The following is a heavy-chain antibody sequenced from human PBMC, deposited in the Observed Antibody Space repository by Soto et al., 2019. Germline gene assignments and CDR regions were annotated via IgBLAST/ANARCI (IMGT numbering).Heavy chain of an antibody. CDR3: ARADSGYDFDWFDP. Sequence: SETLSLTCAVSGGSISSSNWWSWVRQPPGKGLEWIGEIYHSGSTNYNPSLKSRDTISVDKSKNHFSLKLSFVTAADTAVYYCARADSGYDFDWFDPWGQGTLVT. CDR1: GGSISSSNW. J-gene: IGHJ5*02. D-gene: IGHD5-12*01. CDR2: IYHSGST. V-gene: IGHV4-4*02.